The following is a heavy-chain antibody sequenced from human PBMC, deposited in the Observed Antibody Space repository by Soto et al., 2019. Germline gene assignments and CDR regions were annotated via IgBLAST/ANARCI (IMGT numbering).Heavy chain of an antibody. Sequence: EVQLVESGGGLVQPGGSLRLSCAASGFTVSSNYMSWVRQAPGKGLEWVSVIYSGGSTYYADSVKGSFTISRDNSKNTLYLQMNSLRAEDTAVYYCARAGDYGDYGPIDYWGQGTLVTVSS. D-gene: IGHD4-17*01. J-gene: IGHJ4*02. V-gene: IGHV3-66*01. CDR3: ARAGDYGDYGPIDY. CDR1: GFTVSSNY. CDR2: IYSGGST.